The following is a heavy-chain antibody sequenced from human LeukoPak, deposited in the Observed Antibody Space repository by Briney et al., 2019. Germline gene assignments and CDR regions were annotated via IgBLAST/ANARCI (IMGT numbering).Heavy chain of an antibody. V-gene: IGHV3-23*01. CDR1: GFIFSNYG. J-gene: IGHJ3*01. Sequence: PGGSLRLSCAASGFIFSNYGMNWVRQAPGKGLEWVAAISASGSATSYADSVRGRFTISRDNSLNTLFLQMSGLRPEDTALYSCARERTTTSWGSFDVWGQGTKVTVSS. CDR3: ARERTTTSWGSFDV. CDR2: ISASGSAT. D-gene: IGHD1-1*01.